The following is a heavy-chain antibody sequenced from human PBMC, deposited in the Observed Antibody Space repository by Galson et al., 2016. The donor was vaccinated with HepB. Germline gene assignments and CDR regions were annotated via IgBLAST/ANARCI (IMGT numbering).Heavy chain of an antibody. V-gene: IGHV3-64D*06. J-gene: IGHJ4*02. D-gene: IGHD6-25*01. CDR3: VKGVASGPGYSFDL. CDR2: ITCNGGDI. CDR1: GFTFSSYA. Sequence: SLRLSCAASGFTFSSYALHWVRPAPGKGLEYVSGITCNGGDIHYADSVKGRFTISRDNSKNLLYFQMSGLRPEDTAVYCCVKGVASGPGYSFDLWGQGTLVTVSP.